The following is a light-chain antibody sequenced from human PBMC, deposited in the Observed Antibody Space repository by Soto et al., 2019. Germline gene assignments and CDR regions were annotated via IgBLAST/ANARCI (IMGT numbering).Light chain of an antibody. CDR2: AAS. Sequence: DIQMTQSPSSLSASVGDRVTITCRASPGISNYLAWYQQKPGKVPKLLIYAASTLQSGVPSRFSGSGSGTDFTLTISSLQPEDVATYYCQKYNSAPWTFGQGTKVDSK. V-gene: IGKV1-27*01. J-gene: IGKJ1*01. CDR1: PGISNY. CDR3: QKYNSAPWT.